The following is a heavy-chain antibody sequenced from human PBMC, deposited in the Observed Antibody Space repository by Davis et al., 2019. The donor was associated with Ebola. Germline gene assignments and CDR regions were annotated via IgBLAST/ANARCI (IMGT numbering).Heavy chain of an antibody. J-gene: IGHJ6*02. CDR1: GGSISSYY. CDR3: ARGEWVVPAAIGVGNYYGMDV. CDR2: INHSGST. V-gene: IGHV4-34*01. Sequence: SETLSLTCTVSGGSISSYYWSWIRQPPGKGLEWIGEINHSGSTNYNPSLKSRVTISVDTSKNQFSLKLSSVTAADTAVYYCARGEWVVPAAIGVGNYYGMDVWGQGTTVTVSS. D-gene: IGHD2-2*02.